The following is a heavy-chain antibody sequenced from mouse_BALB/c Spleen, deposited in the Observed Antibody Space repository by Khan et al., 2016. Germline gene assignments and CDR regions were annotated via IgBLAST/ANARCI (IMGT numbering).Heavy chain of an antibody. CDR1: GYSITSEYA. CDR2: INYSGNT. D-gene: IGHD2-4*01. Sequence: EVQLVESGPGLVKPSQSLSLTCTVTGYSITSEYAWNWIRQFPGNKLEWMGYINYSGNTRFNPSLKSRTSITRDTSKNQFFLQLNSVTTEDTATYYSARKGYYDYDPFPYWGQGTLVTVSA. J-gene: IGHJ3*01. V-gene: IGHV3-2*02. CDR3: ARKGYYDYDPFPY.